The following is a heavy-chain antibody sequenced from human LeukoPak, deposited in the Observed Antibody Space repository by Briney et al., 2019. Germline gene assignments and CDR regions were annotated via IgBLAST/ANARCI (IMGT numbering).Heavy chain of an antibody. J-gene: IGHJ4*02. CDR1: GHTFTGYY. Sequence: ASVKVSCKASGHTFTGYYMHWVRQAPGQGLEWMGRINPNSGGTNYAQKFQGRVTMTRGTSISTAYMELSRLRSDDTAVYYCATEFVGYDFWSGYYSPDYWGQGTLVTVS. D-gene: IGHD3-3*01. V-gene: IGHV1-2*06. CDR2: INPNSGGT. CDR3: ATEFVGYDFWSGYYSPDY.